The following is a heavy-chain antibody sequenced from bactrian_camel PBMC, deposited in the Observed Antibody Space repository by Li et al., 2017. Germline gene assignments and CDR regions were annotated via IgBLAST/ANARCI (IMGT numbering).Heavy chain of an antibody. V-gene: IGHV3S53*01. CDR3: AARGPYCYTKLSVRDFTY. D-gene: IGHD2*01. J-gene: IGHJ6*01. Sequence: HVQLVESGGGSVQAGGSLRLSCAISGRKYSTYCMGWFRQAPGKQREGVAAIDSDGIAGYADSVKGRFTITKDNAKNTLYLQMDSLKPEDTAMYYCAARGPYCYTKLSVRDFTYWGQGTQVTVS. CDR2: IDSDGIA. CDR1: GRKYSTYC.